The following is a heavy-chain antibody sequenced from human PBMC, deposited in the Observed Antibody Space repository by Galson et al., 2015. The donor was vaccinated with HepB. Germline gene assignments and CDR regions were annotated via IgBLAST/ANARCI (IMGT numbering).Heavy chain of an antibody. CDR1: GASISSSLYY. J-gene: IGHJ4*02. CDR3: ARAAGDSSTYANDY. V-gene: IGHV4-39*07. D-gene: IGHD5-18*01. CDR2: IYYTGNT. Sequence: PSLTCTVSGASISSSLYYWVWVRQPPEKGLEWIGSIYYTGNTYYKSSLKSRVTISADMSKNQFSLKVNSVTAADTAVYYCARAAGDSSTYANDYWGQGALVTVSS.